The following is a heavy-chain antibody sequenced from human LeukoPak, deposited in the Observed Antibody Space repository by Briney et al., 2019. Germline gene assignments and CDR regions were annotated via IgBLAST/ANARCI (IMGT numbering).Heavy chain of an antibody. V-gene: IGHV3-30*09. CDR1: GLTFSSNV. J-gene: IGHJ3*01. CDR3: ARASTWVPGEDSSGYYYPYAFDL. Sequence: GGSLRLSCAASGLTFSSNVMHWVRQTPGKGLEWVAAISHDGNNKYYADSVKGRFATSRDNSKKMLYLQMNSLRAEDTAVYYCARASTWVPGEDSSGYYYPYAFDLWGQGTMVTVSS. CDR2: ISHDGNNK. D-gene: IGHD3-22*01.